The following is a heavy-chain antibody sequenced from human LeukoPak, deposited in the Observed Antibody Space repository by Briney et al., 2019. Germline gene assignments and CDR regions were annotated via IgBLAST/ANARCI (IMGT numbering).Heavy chain of an antibody. CDR3: ARTYSASWYDAFDI. D-gene: IGHD6-13*01. CDR2: IYHSGST. CDR1: GGSISSGGYY. Sequence: SQTLSLTCTVSGGSISSGGYYWSWIRQPPGKGLEWIGYIYHSGSTYYNPSLKSRVTISVDRSKNQFSLKLSSVTAADTAVYYCARTYSASWYDAFDIWGQGTMVTVSS. J-gene: IGHJ3*02. V-gene: IGHV4-30-2*01.